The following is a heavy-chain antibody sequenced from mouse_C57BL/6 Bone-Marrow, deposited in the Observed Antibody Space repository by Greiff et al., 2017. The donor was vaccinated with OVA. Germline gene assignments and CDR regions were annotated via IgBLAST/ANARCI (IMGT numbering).Heavy chain of an antibody. CDR3: ASYDGYLWFAY. Sequence: EVQLVESGGGLVKPGGSLKLSCAASGFTFSDYGMHWVRQAPEKGLEWVAYISSGSSTIYYADTVKGRFTISRDNAKNTLFLQMTSLRSEDTAMYYCASYDGYLWFAYWGQGTLVTVSA. V-gene: IGHV5-17*01. D-gene: IGHD2-3*01. CDR1: GFTFSDYG. CDR2: ISSGSSTI. J-gene: IGHJ3*01.